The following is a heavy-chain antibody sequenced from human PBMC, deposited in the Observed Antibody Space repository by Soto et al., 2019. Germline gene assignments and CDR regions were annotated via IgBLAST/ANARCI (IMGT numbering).Heavy chain of an antibody. V-gene: IGHV3-13*01. Sequence: EVQLVESGGGLVQPGGSLRLSCAASGFTFSNYDLHWVRQATGKGLEWVSGIGTAGDTYYPGSVKGRFTISRENAKNSLYLQMNSLRAGDTAVYYCARDTNIDSSSSPHGMDVWGQGTTVTVSS. CDR1: GFTFSNYD. J-gene: IGHJ6*02. D-gene: IGHD3-22*01. CDR2: IGTAGDT. CDR3: ARDTNIDSSSSPHGMDV.